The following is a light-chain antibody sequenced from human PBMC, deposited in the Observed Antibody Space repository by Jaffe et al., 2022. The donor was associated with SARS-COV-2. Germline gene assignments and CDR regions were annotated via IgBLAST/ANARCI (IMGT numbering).Light chain of an antibody. J-gene: IGLJ3*02. CDR3: SSYTSGSTWV. CDR2: EVS. V-gene: IGLV2-14*01. CDR1: SSDVGGYNY. Sequence: QSALTQPASVSGSPGQSITISCTGTSSDVGGYNYVSWYQQHPDKAPRLMIYEVSNRPSGVSNRFSGSKSGTTASLTISGLQAEDEAEYYCSSYTSGSTWVFGGGTKVTVL.